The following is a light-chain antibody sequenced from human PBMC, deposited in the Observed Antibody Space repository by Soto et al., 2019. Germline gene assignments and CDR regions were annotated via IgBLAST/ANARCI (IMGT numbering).Light chain of an antibody. J-gene: IGKJ4*01. CDR3: QQDDSLALT. CDR1: QSVSSSV. Sequence: EIVLTQSPGTLSLSPGERATLSCRASQSVSSSVLAWYQQKPGQAPRLLIDGASSRATGIPDRFSGSGSGTDFTLTISRLEPEDVAVYYCQQDDSLALTFGGGTKVEIK. V-gene: IGKV3-20*01. CDR2: GAS.